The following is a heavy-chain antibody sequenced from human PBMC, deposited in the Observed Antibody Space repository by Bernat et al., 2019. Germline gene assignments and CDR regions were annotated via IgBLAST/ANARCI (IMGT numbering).Heavy chain of an antibody. J-gene: IGHJ4*02. CDR2: IYSGGNT. V-gene: IGHV3-53*01. D-gene: IGHD5-24*01. CDR3: TADLTGWLQVGRAY. Sequence: EVQLVESGGGLIQPGGSLRLSCAASGFTVSSNYMSWVRQAPGKGLEWVSVIYSGGNTYYADSVKGRFTISRDNSKNTLYLQMNRLKTEDTAVYYWTADLTGWLQVGRAYWGEGIRVSV. CDR1: GFTVSSNY.